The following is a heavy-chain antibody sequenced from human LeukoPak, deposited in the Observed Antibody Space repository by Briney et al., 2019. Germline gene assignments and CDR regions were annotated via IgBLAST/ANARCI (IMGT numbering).Heavy chain of an antibody. Sequence: SETLSLTCTVSGGSLSSSSFYWGWIRQPPVKGLEWIGSIYYSGSTYYNPSLKSRVTISLDTSKNQFSLRLSSVTAADTAVYYCAREAWQGVVAATFDYWGQGTLVTVSS. CDR3: AREAWQGVVAATFDY. CDR2: IYYSGST. CDR1: GGSLSSSSFY. J-gene: IGHJ4*02. V-gene: IGHV4-39*07. D-gene: IGHD2-15*01.